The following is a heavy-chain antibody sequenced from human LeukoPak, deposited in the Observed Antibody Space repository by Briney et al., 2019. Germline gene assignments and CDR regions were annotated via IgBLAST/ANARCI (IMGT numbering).Heavy chain of an antibody. Sequence: KSSETLSLTCAVYGGSFSGYYWSWIRQPPGKGLEWIGEINHSGSTNYNPSLKSRVTISVDTSKNQFSLKLSSVTAADTAVYNCASDSGWYRFEYWGQGTLVTVSS. CDR1: GGSFSGYY. D-gene: IGHD6-19*01. CDR3: ASDSGWYRFEY. J-gene: IGHJ4*02. CDR2: INHSGST. V-gene: IGHV4-34*01.